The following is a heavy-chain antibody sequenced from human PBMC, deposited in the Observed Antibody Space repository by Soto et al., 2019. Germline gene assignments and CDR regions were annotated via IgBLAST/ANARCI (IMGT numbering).Heavy chain of an antibody. CDR2: ISAHNGNT. Sequence: QVHLVQSGAEVKKPGASVKVSCQASGYAFTTYGITWVRQAPGQGLEWMGWISAHNGNTNYAQKLQARDTVTRDTSTSTAYMELRSLRSDVTAVYYCARGRYGDYWGQGALVTVSS. J-gene: IGHJ4*02. CDR3: ARGRYGDY. V-gene: IGHV1-18*01. CDR1: GYAFTTYG. D-gene: IGHD1-1*01.